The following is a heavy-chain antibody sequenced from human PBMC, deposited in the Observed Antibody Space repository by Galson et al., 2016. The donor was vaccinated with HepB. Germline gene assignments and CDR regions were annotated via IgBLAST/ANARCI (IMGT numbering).Heavy chain of an antibody. CDR2: IKEDGSEK. CDR3: ARPYFYDRSGYGAVAY. Sequence: SLRLSCAASGFPFDLHWMTWVRQGPGKGLEWVAKIKEDGSEKYYVDSVKGRFTISRDNAKNSVFLQMNSLRAEDTAVYYCARPYFYDRSGYGAVAYWGQGTLVTVSS. V-gene: IGHV3-7*01. J-gene: IGHJ4*02. D-gene: IGHD3-22*01. CDR1: GFPFDLHW.